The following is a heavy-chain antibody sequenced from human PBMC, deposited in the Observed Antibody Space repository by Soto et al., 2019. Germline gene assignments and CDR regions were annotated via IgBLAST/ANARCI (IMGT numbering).Heavy chain of an antibody. J-gene: IGHJ4*02. Sequence: QVQLQESGPGLVKPSQTLSLTCIVSGGSISSGDNYWSWIRQPPGKGLEWIGYIYYSGSTYYNPSLKRRVTISVDTSKNQFSLKLRSVTAADTAVYYCARVLDLYDSSGTIDYWGQGTLVTVSS. D-gene: IGHD3-22*01. CDR1: GGSISSGDNY. CDR3: ARVLDLYDSSGTIDY. CDR2: IYYSGST. V-gene: IGHV4-30-4*01.